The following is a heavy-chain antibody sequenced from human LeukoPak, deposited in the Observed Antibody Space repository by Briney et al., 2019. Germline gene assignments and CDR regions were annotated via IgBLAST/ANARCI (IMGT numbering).Heavy chain of an antibody. D-gene: IGHD2-21*01. CDR3: VRYCGSEKYCISY. CDR2: INNSGTI. Sequence: PSETLSLTCAVYGASFSTNYWNWIRQPPGQGLEWIGEINNSGTITYNPSLKSRLTISADTSKNHFSLKLSSVTAADTAVYYCVRYCGSEKYCISYWGQGTLVTVSS. V-gene: IGHV4-34*01. J-gene: IGHJ4*02. CDR1: GASFSTNY.